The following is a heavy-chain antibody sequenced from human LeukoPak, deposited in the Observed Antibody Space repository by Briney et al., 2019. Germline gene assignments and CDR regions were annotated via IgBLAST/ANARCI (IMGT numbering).Heavy chain of an antibody. V-gene: IGHV3-11*04. CDR1: GFTFSDYY. Sequence: PGGSLRLSCAASGFTFSDYYMSWIRQAPGKGLEWVSYISSSGSTIYYADSVKGRFTISRDNAKSSLYLQMNSLRAEDTAVYYCARCGYSNPNWFDPWGQGTLVTVSS. CDR3: ARCGYSNPNWFDP. D-gene: IGHD4-11*01. J-gene: IGHJ5*02. CDR2: ISSSGSTI.